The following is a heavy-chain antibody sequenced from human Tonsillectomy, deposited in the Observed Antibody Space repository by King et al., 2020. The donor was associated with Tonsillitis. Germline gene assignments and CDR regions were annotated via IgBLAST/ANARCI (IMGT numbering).Heavy chain of an antibody. CDR1: GYTFTSYY. Sequence: VQLVESGAEVKKPGASVKVSCKASGYTFTSYYMHWVRQAPGQGLEWMGIINPSGGSTSYAQKFQGRVTMTRDTSTSTVYMELSSLRSEDTAVYYCAGDHLLGVAADWYFDLWGRGTLVTVSS. V-gene: IGHV1-46*01. D-gene: IGHD3-16*01. CDR3: AGDHLLGVAADWYFDL. CDR2: INPSGGST. J-gene: IGHJ2*01.